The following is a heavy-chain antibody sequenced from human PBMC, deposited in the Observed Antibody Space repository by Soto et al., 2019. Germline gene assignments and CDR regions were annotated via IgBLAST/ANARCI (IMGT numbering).Heavy chain of an antibody. Sequence: SETLSLTCAVSSDSISSSNWWSWVRQPPGKGLEWIGEIYHSGSTNYNPSLKSRVTISVDKSKNQFSLKLSSVTAADTAVYYCARAGEQQLVSAFDIWGQGTMVTVSS. V-gene: IGHV4-4*02. J-gene: IGHJ3*02. D-gene: IGHD6-13*01. CDR1: SDSISSSNW. CDR3: ARAGEQQLVSAFDI. CDR2: IYHSGST.